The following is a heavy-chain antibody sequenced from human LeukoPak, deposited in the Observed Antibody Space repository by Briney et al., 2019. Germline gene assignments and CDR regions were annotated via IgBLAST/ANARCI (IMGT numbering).Heavy chain of an antibody. CDR2: IYPGDSDT. V-gene: IGHV5-51*03. CDR3: AREYYGSGSYYYMDV. Sequence: PGQSLKISCKGSGYSFTSYWIGWVRQMPGKGLERMGIIYPGDSDTRYSPSFQGQVTISADKSISTAYLQWSSLKASDTAMYYCAREYYGSGSYYYMDVWGKGTTVTVSS. D-gene: IGHD3-10*01. J-gene: IGHJ6*03. CDR1: GYSFTSYW.